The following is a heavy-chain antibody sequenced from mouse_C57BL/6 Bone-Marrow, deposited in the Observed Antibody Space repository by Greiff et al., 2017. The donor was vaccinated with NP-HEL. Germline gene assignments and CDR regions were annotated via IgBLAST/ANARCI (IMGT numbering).Heavy chain of an antibody. CDR3: ARERGYWDGGYFDY. CDR2: IYYSGTI. CDR1: GISITTGNYR. Sequence: VQLKQSGPGLVKPSQTVFLTCTVTGISITTGNYRWSWIRQFPGNKLEWIGYIYYSGTITYNPSLTSRTTITRDTPKNQLFLEMNSLTAEDTATYYCARERGYWDGGYFDYWGQGTTLTVSS. V-gene: IGHV3-5*01. J-gene: IGHJ2*01. D-gene: IGHD4-1*01.